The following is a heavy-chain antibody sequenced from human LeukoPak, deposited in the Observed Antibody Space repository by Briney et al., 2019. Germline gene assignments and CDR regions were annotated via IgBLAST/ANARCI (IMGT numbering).Heavy chain of an antibody. J-gene: IGHJ4*02. CDR2: ISYDGSNT. CDR3: ARDLAPLIIAD. D-gene: IGHD6-13*01. Sequence: GGSLRLSCAASGFTFRDYAIHWVRQAPGKGLEWVAVISYDGSNTYYTDSVKGRFTISGDNSKNTLYLQMNSLRAEDTAVYYCARDLAPLIIADWGQGTLVTVSS. V-gene: IGHV3-30*14. CDR1: GFTFRDYA.